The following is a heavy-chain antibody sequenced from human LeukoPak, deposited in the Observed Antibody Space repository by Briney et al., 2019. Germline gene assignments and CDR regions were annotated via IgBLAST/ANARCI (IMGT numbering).Heavy chain of an antibody. CDR2: IWYDGSNK. Sequence: GGSLRLSCAASGFTFSSYGMHWVRQAPGKGLEWVAVIWYDGSNKYYADSVKGRFTISRDNSKNTLYLQMNSLRAEDTAVYYCARDMTYDSSGQVDYWGQGTLVTVSS. D-gene: IGHD3-22*01. CDR1: GFTFSSYG. CDR3: ARDMTYDSSGQVDY. J-gene: IGHJ4*02. V-gene: IGHV3-33*01.